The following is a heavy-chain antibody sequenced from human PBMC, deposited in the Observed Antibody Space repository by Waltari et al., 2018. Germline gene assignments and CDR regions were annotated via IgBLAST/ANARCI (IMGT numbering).Heavy chain of an antibody. CDR3: ARGGPVQNKARTSFDY. D-gene: IGHD3-10*02. V-gene: IGHV4-38-2*01. CDR1: GYSLSSDYY. J-gene: IGHJ4*02. CDR2: ISHSGSS. Sequence: QVQLQESGPGLVKPSETLSLTCAVSGYSLSSDYYWAWIRQPPGKGLEWIGGISHSGSSYYNPSLTSRVTISVDTSKNQFSLKLSSVTAADTAVYFCARGGPVQNKARTSFDYWGQGILVTVSS.